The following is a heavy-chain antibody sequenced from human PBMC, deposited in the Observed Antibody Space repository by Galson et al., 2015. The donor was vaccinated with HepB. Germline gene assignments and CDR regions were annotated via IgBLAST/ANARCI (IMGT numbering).Heavy chain of an antibody. CDR3: AKDEFYDSTGYYPSYFNY. Sequence: SLRLSCAASGFTFNSHAMTWVRQTPGKGLAWVSGLSGSGARTYYADSVKGRFTISRDNSKNTLYLQMNSLRAEDTDVYYCAKDEFYDSTGYYPSYFNYWGQGTLVTVSS. V-gene: IGHV3-23*01. CDR1: GFTFNSHA. D-gene: IGHD3-22*01. CDR2: LSGSGART. J-gene: IGHJ4*02.